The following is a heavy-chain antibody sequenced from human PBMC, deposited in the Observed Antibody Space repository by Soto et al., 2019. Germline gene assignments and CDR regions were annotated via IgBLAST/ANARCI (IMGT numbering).Heavy chain of an antibody. Sequence: EVQLLESGGGLVQPGGSLRLSCAASGFTFSSYAMRWVRQAPGKGLEWVSAISGSGGSTYYADSVKGRFTVFRDTXXXXXXXXXXXXXXXXXXXXXXXXXXXXXYYDYWGQGTLVTVSS. CDR2: ISGSGGST. CDR1: GFTFSSYA. CDR3: XXXXXXXYYDY. V-gene: IGHV3-23*01. J-gene: IGHJ4*02.